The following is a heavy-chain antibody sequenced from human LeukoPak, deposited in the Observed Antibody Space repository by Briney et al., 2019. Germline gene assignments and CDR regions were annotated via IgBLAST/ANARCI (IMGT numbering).Heavy chain of an antibody. CDR3: AREQYQLQILDI. D-gene: IGHD2-2*01. Sequence: SETLSLTCTVSGGSISSYYWSWIRQPPGKGLEWIGYIYYSGSTNYNPSLKSRVTISVDTSKNQFSLKLSSVTAADTAVYYCAREQYQLQILDIWGQGTMVTVSS. CDR2: IYYSGST. J-gene: IGHJ3*02. CDR1: GGSISSYY. V-gene: IGHV4-59*12.